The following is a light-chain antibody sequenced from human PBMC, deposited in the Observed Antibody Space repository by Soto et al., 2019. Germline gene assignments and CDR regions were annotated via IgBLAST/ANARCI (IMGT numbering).Light chain of an antibody. CDR3: GTWDSSLSAV. V-gene: IGLV1-51*01. CDR1: SSNIXXXX. J-gene: IGLJ3*02. CDR2: DNN. Sequence: QSVLTQPPSASGTPGQRXXXSCSGSSSNIXXXXVSWYQQLPXTAPKLLIYDNNKRPSGIPDRFSGSKSGTSATLGITGLQTGDEADYYCGTWDSSLSAVFGGGTKLTVL.